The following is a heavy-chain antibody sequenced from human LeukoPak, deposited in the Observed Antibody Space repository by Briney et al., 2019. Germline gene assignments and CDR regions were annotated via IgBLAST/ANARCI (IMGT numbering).Heavy chain of an antibody. Sequence: PGGSLRLSCAASGFTFSSYAMRWVRQAPGKGLEYVSAISSNGGSTYYANSVKGRFTISRDNSKNTLYLQMGSLRAEDMAVYYCARVGIGASSGYLAYWGQGTLVTVSS. D-gene: IGHD3-22*01. CDR3: ARVGIGASSGYLAY. CDR1: GFTFSSYA. CDR2: ISSNGGST. J-gene: IGHJ4*02. V-gene: IGHV3-64*01.